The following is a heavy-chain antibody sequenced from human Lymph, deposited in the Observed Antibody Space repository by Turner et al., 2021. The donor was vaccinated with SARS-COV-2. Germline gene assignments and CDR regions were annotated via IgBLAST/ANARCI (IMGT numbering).Heavy chain of an antibody. D-gene: IGHD5-18*01. CDR3: ARQGWLRGYFDY. Sequence: QVQLQESGPGLVKPSETLSLTCTVSGCSVPSSSYYWGWIRQPPGKGLEWIGNIYSSGSTYYNPSRKSRVTISVDTSKNQLSLKLSAVTAAETAVYYCARQGWLRGYFDYWSQGTLVTVSS. CDR1: GCSVPSSSYY. V-gene: IGHV4-39*01. CDR2: IYSSGST. J-gene: IGHJ4*02.